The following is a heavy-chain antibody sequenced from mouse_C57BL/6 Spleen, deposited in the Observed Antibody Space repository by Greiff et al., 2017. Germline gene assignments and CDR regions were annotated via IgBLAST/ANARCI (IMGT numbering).Heavy chain of an antibody. J-gene: IGHJ1*03. CDR3: ARSPFITTVVAHWYFDV. Sequence: QVQLQQPGTELVKPGASVKLSCKASGYTFTSYWMHWVKQRPGPGLEWIGNINPSNGGTNYNEKFKSKATLTVDKSSSTAYMQLSSLTSEDSAVYYCARSPFITTVVAHWYFDVWGTGTTVTVSS. CDR2: INPSNGGT. V-gene: IGHV1-53*01. CDR1: GYTFTSYW. D-gene: IGHD1-1*01.